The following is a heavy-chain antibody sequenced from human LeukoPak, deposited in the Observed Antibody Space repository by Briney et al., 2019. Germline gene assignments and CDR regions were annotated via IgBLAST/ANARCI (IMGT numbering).Heavy chain of an antibody. J-gene: IGHJ6*02. CDR1: GFTVSSYA. Sequence: GGSLRLSCAAYGFTVSSYAMHWVRQAPGKWLEWVAVISYDGSNKYYADSVKGRFTISRDNSKNTLYLQMSSLRAEDTAVYYCARDWVGELVPYYYYGMDVWGQGTTVTVSS. CDR2: ISYDGSNK. V-gene: IGHV3-30-3*01. CDR3: ARDWVGELVPYYYYGMDV. D-gene: IGHD3-10*01.